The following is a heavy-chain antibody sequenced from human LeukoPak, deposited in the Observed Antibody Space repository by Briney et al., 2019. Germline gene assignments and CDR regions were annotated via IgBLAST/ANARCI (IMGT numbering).Heavy chain of an antibody. J-gene: IGHJ6*02. V-gene: IGHV3-23*01. CDR2: ITTGGST. CDR3: ARDVTNDGCGMDV. D-gene: IGHD5-24*01. CDR1: GFTFSSYA. Sequence: PGGSLRLSCAASGFTFSSYAMSWVRQAPGKGLEWVSTITTGGSTDHAGSVKGRFSISRDNAKNTLYLQMNSLRAEDTAVYYCARDVTNDGCGMDVWGQGTTVTVSS.